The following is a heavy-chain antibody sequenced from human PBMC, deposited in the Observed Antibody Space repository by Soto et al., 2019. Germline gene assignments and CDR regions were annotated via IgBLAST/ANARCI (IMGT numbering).Heavy chain of an antibody. J-gene: IGHJ4*02. CDR1: GYTFTSYY. CDR3: ARDLGGWPDY. Sequence: ASVKVSCKASGYTFTSYYMHWVRQAPGQGLGWMGIINPSGGNTKYSQKFQGRVTITRDTSASTAYMELSSLRSEDTAVYYCARDLGGWPDYWGQGT. V-gene: IGHV1-46*01. CDR2: INPSGGNT. D-gene: IGHD2-15*01.